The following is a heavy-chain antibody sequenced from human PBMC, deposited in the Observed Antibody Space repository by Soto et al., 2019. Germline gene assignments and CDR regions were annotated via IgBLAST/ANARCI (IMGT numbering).Heavy chain of an antibody. J-gene: IGHJ5*02. V-gene: IGHV4-31*03. CDR2: IYYSGST. CDR1: GGSISSGGYY. CDR3: ARDLNWNYESRWFDP. Sequence: SETLSLTCTVSGGSISSGGYYWSWIRQHPGKGLEWIGYIYYSGSTYYNPSLKSRVTISVDTSKNQFSLKLSSVTAADTAVYYCARDLNWNYESRWFDPWGQGTLVTVSS. D-gene: IGHD1-7*01.